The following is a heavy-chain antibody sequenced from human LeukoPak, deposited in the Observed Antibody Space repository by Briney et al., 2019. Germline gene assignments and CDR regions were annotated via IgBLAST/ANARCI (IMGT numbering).Heavy chain of an antibody. CDR2: INPNSGGT. J-gene: IGHJ4*02. CDR3: ARDSGVASLGPDY. D-gene: IGHD5-12*01. CDR1: GHAFTTFY. V-gene: IGHV1-2*02. Sequence: ASVKVSCKASGHAFTTFYMHWVRQAPGQGLEWMGWINPNSGGTNSAQKFQGRVTMTRDTSISTAYMELSRLRSDDKAVYYCARDSGVASLGPDYWGQGTLVTVSS.